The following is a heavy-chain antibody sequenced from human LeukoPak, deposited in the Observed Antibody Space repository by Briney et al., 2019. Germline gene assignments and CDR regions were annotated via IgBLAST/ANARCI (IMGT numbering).Heavy chain of an antibody. Sequence: SVKVSCKASGGTFSSYAISWVRQAPGQGLEWMGGIIPIFGTANYAQKFRGRVTITADKSTRTAYMELSSLRSEDTAVYYCARVGVKYCSSTSCYAFDYWGQGTLVTVSS. CDR3: ARVGVKYCSSTSCYAFDY. CDR2: IIPIFGTA. J-gene: IGHJ4*02. CDR1: GGTFSSYA. V-gene: IGHV1-69*06. D-gene: IGHD2-2*01.